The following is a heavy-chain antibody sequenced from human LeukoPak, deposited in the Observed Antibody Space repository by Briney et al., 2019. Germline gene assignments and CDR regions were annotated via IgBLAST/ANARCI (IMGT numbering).Heavy chain of an antibody. V-gene: IGHV3-48*01. Sequence: HAGGSLKLSCADSQFTFSSFNMNWVRQPPGKGLEWISYIDSSSSSIFYADSVKGRFTISRDNARNSLYLQMDGLRAEDTAVYYCARDGYNWDGYGWFDPWGQGSLVTVSS. CDR3: ARDGYNWDGYGWFDP. CDR1: QFTFSSFN. J-gene: IGHJ5*02. CDR2: IDSSSSSI. D-gene: IGHD1-1*01.